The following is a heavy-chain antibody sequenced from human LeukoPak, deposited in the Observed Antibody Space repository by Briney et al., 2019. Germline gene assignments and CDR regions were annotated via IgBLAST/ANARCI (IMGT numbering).Heavy chain of an antibody. V-gene: IGHV1-2*02. D-gene: IGHD1-26*01. J-gene: IGHJ4*02. Sequence: ASVKVSCRASGYTFSGYFMHWVRQAPGQGLEWMGWIYPNSGGTKYAQKFQGRVTVTRDTSISTIYMELSSLRSDDTAVYYCARFSGSSNFDYWGQGTLVTVSS. CDR1: GYTFSGYF. CDR2: IYPNSGGT. CDR3: ARFSGSSNFDY.